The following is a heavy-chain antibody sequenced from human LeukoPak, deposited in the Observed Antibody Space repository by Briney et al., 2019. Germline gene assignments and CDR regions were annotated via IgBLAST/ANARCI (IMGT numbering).Heavy chain of an antibody. Sequence: SGTLSLTCTVSGGSISSYYWSWIRQPPGKGLEWIGYIYYSGSTNYNPSLKSRVTISVDTSKNQSSLKLSSVTAADTAVYYCARGLIAAAGTRYYFDYWGQGTLVTVSS. V-gene: IGHV4-59*01. J-gene: IGHJ4*02. CDR1: GGSISSYY. D-gene: IGHD6-13*01. CDR3: ARGLIAAAGTRYYFDY. CDR2: IYYSGST.